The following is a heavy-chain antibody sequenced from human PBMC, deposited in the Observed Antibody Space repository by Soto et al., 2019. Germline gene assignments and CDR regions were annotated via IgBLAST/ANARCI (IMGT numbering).Heavy chain of an antibody. V-gene: IGHV4-59*12. CDR1: GGSISSYY. CDR2: IYYSGST. Sequence: PSETLSLTCTVSGGSISSYYWSWIRQPPGKGLEWIGYIYYSGSTNYNPSLKSRVTISVDTSKNQFSLKLSSVTAADTAVYYCARVEVGYSRYGGPDHWGQGTLVTVSS. CDR3: ARVEVGYSRYGGPDH. J-gene: IGHJ4*02. D-gene: IGHD6-13*01.